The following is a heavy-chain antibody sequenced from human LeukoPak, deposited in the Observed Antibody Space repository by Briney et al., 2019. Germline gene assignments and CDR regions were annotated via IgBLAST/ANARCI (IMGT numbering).Heavy chain of an antibody. CDR1: GGTFSSYA. D-gene: IGHD6-13*01. Sequence: SVKVSCKASGGTFSSYAISWVRQAPGQGLEWMGGIIPIFATANYAQKFQGRVTITADESTSTAYMELSSLRSDDTAVYYCARDLVAAAGTGGYWGQGTLVTVSS. CDR3: ARDLVAAAGTGGY. CDR2: IIPIFATA. J-gene: IGHJ4*02. V-gene: IGHV1-69*13.